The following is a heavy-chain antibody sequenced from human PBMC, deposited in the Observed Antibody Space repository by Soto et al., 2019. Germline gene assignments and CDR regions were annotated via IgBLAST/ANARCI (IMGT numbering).Heavy chain of an antibody. Sequence: GGSLRLSCAASGFTFDNAWLNWVRQAPGKGLEWVGRIKSKTDGGTTDYAAPGKDRFTISRDDSKNALYLQMNSLKTEDTAVYYCTTDPQKLRFLGWLTGERQSVDVWGQGTTVTVSS. CDR3: TTDPQKLRFLGWLTGERQSVDV. J-gene: IGHJ6*02. D-gene: IGHD3-3*01. CDR1: GFTFDNAW. V-gene: IGHV3-15*07. CDR2: IKSKTDGGTT.